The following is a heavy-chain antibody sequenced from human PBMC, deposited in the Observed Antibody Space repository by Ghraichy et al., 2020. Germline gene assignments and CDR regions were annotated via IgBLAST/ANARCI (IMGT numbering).Heavy chain of an antibody. V-gene: IGHV4-59*01. CDR1: GGSISSYY. CDR3: ARRGVDFWSGRLNNWFDP. CDR2: IYYSGST. D-gene: IGHD3-3*01. Sequence: SETLSLTCTVSGGSISSYYWSWIRQPPGKGLEWIGYIYYSGSTNYNPSLKSRVTISVDTSKNQFSLKLSSVTAADTAVYYCARRGVDFWSGRLNNWFDPWGHGTRVTVSS. J-gene: IGHJ5*02.